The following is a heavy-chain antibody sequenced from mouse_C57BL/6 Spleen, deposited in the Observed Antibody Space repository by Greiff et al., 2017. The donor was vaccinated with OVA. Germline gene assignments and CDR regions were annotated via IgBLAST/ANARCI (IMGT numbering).Heavy chain of an antibody. J-gene: IGHJ3*01. V-gene: IGHV5-6*01. CDR2: ISSGGSYT. D-gene: IGHD1-1*01. CDR1: GFTFSSYG. CDR3: ARLVYGSSYDWFAY. Sequence: EVKLVESGGDLVKPGGSLKLSCAASGFTFSSYGMSWVRQTPDKRLEWVATISSGGSYTYYPDSVKGRFTISRDNAKNTLYLQMSSLKSEDTAMYYCARLVYGSSYDWFAYWGQGTLVTVSA.